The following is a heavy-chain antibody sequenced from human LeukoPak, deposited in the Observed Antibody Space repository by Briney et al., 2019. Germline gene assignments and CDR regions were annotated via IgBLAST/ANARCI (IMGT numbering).Heavy chain of an antibody. J-gene: IGHJ4*02. CDR3: ARDFGGSAHFDY. CDR2: IYSGGST. Sequence: PGGSLRLSCAASGFTFSSYAMSWVRQAPGKGLEWVSVIYSGGSTYYADSVKGRFTISRDNSKNTLYLQMNSLRAEDTAVYYCARDFGGSAHFDYWGQGTLVTVSS. CDR1: GFTFSSYA. V-gene: IGHV3-53*01. D-gene: IGHD3-10*01.